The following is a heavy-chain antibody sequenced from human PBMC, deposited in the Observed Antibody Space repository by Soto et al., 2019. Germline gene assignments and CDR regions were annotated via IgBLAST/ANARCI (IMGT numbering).Heavy chain of an antibody. V-gene: IGHV5-51*01. Sequence: GESLKISCKGSRYSFTSYWIGWVRQMPGKGLEWMGIIYPGDSDTRYSPSFQGQVTISADKSISTAYLQWSSLKASDTAMYYCARRQKGCSGGSCYYYCGMDVWGQGTTVTVSS. CDR2: IYPGDSDT. D-gene: IGHD2-15*01. J-gene: IGHJ6*02. CDR3: ARRQKGCSGGSCYYYCGMDV. CDR1: RYSFTSYW.